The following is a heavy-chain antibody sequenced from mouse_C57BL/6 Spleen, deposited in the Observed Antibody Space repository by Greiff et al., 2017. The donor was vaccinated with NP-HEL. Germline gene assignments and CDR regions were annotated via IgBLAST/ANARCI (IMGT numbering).Heavy chain of an antibody. CDR2: IYPGDGDT. Sequence: QVQLQQSGPELVKPGASVKISCKASGYAFSSSWMNWVKQRSGKGLEWIGRIYPGDGDTNYNGKFKGKATLTADKSSSTAYMQLSSLTSEDSAVYFCAREKGITTVVAEYFDVWGTGTTVTVSS. CDR1: GYAFSSSW. CDR3: AREKGITTVVAEYFDV. D-gene: IGHD1-1*01. J-gene: IGHJ1*03. V-gene: IGHV1-82*01.